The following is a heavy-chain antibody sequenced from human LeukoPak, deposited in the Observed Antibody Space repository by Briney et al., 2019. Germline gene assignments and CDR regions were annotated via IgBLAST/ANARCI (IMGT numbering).Heavy chain of an antibody. CDR2: IKPDGSAE. D-gene: IGHD1/OR15-1a*01. CDR3: AKGTKPVMTIPDY. J-gene: IGHJ4*02. V-gene: IGHV3-7*03. CDR1: GFTFSSNW. Sequence: GGSLRLSCATSGFTFSSNWMSWVRHAPGRGLEWVANIKPDGSAEYYAASVKGRFTLSRDNAKNSLYLQMNSLRAEDTAMYYCAKGTKPVMTIPDYWGQGILVTVSS.